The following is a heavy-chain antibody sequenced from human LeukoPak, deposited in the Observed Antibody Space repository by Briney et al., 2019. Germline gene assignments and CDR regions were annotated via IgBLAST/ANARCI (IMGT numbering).Heavy chain of an antibody. CDR1: GGTFSSYA. Sequence: SVKLSCKASGGTFSSYAISWVRQAPGQGLEWMGGIIPIFGTANYAQKFQGRVTITADESTSTAYMELSSLRSEDTAVYYCARRNTAMAGDWYFDLWGRGTLVTVSS. V-gene: IGHV1-69*01. D-gene: IGHD5-18*01. CDR3: ARRNTAMAGDWYFDL. J-gene: IGHJ2*01. CDR2: IIPIFGTA.